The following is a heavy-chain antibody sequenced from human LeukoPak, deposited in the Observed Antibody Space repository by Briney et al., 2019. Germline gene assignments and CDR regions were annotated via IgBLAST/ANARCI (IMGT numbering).Heavy chain of an antibody. Sequence: SETLSLTCTVSGGCIYTDDYYWAWIRQPPGKALEWVGSLFYSGTMYYNPSLKSRITMLVDTSKSQFSLDLNSVTAADTAVYYCARENIVSTRDFDFWGQGALVTVSS. CDR1: GGCIYTDDYY. CDR3: ARENIVSTRDFDF. CDR2: LFYSGTM. V-gene: IGHV4-39*07. J-gene: IGHJ4*02. D-gene: IGHD5/OR15-5a*01.